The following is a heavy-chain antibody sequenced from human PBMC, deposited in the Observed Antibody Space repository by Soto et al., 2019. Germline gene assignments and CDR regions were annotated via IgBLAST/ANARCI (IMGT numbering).Heavy chain of an antibody. CDR3: ARHLKYCTNGVCYTHTRIDY. CDR2: IYYSGST. D-gene: IGHD2-8*01. V-gene: IGHV4-39*01. CDR1: GGSISSSSYY. J-gene: IGHJ4*02. Sequence: SETLSLTCTVSGGSISSSSYYWGWIRQPPGKGLEWIGSIYYSGSTYYNPSLKSRVTISVDTSKNQFSLKLSSVTAADTAVYYCARHLKYCTNGVCYTHTRIDYWGQGTLVTVS.